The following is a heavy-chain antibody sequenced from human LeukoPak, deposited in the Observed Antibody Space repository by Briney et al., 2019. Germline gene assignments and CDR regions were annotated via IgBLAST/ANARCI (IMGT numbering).Heavy chain of an antibody. J-gene: IGHJ4*02. V-gene: IGHV3-30-3*02. CDR1: GFTFSTYA. CDR2: ISYDGSNK. D-gene: IGHD3-10*01. Sequence: GGSLRLSCAASGFTFSTYAMHWVRQVPGKGLEWVAVISYDGSNKFYADSVKGRFTISRDNSKNTLYLQMNSLRAEDTAIYYCAKLYTNILVWFGENNNNYLDSWGQGTLVAVSS. CDR3: AKLYTNILVWFGENNNNYLDS.